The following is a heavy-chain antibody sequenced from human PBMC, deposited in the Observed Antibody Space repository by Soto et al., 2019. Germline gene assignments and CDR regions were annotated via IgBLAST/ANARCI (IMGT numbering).Heavy chain of an antibody. J-gene: IGHJ4*02. CDR2: ISYDGSNK. CDR1: GFTFSSYG. D-gene: IGHD3-10*01. Sequence: GGSLRLSCAASGFTFSSYGMHWVRQAPGKGLEWVAVISYDGSNKYYADSVKGRFTISRDNSKNTLYLQMNSLRAEDTAVYYCAKDVEVYGSGSYYNGPFDYWGQGTLVTVSS. V-gene: IGHV3-30*18. CDR3: AKDVEVYGSGSYYNGPFDY.